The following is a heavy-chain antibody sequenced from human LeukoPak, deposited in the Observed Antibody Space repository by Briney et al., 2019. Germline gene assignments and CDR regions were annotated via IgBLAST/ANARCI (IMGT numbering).Heavy chain of an antibody. D-gene: IGHD5-18*01. CDR3: ASIYSYGYKPDAFDI. V-gene: IGHV1-69*13. J-gene: IGHJ3*02. CDR1: GYTFTGYY. Sequence: SVKVSCKASGYTFTGYYMHWVRQAPGQGLEWMGGIIPIFGTANYAQKFQGRVTITADESTSTAYMELSSLRSEDTAVYYCASIYSYGYKPDAFDIWGQGTMVTVSS. CDR2: IIPIFGTA.